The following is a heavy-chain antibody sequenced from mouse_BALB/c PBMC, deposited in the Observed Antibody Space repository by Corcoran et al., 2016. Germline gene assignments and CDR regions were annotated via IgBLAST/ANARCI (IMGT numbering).Heavy chain of an antibody. CDR1: GFSLSTSGMG. D-gene: IGHD4-1*01. CDR2: IYWDDDK. V-gene: IGHV8-12*01. Sequence: QVTLKESGPGILQPSQTLSLTCSFSGFSLSTSGMGVSWIRQPSGKGLEWLAHIYWDDDKRYNPSLKSRLTISKDTSSNQVLLKITSVDTADTATYYCARNWDYFDYWGQGTTLTVSS. J-gene: IGHJ2*01. CDR3: ARNWDYFDY.